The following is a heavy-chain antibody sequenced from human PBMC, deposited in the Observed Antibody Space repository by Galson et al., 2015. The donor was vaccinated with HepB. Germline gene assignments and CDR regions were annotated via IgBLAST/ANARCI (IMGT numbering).Heavy chain of an antibody. V-gene: IGHV1-2*06. CDR2: INPNSGGT. Sequence: SVKVSCKASGYTFTGYYMHWVRQAPGQGLEWMGRINPNSGGTNYAQKFQGRVTMTRDTSISTAYMELSRLRSDDTAVYYCARALHYDILTGYYKDYYYYMDVWGKGTTVTVSS. D-gene: IGHD3-9*01. CDR1: GYTFTGYY. J-gene: IGHJ6*03. CDR3: ARALHYDILTGYYKDYYYYMDV.